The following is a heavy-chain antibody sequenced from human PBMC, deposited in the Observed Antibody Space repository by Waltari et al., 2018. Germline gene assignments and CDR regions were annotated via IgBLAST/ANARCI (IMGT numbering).Heavy chain of an antibody. CDR3: ARVLGAAAALRNWFDP. CDR2: IKQDGSEK. CDR1: GFTFSSYW. J-gene: IGHJ5*02. V-gene: IGHV3-7*01. D-gene: IGHD6-13*01. Sequence: EVQLVESGGGLVQPGGSLRLSCAASGFTFSSYWMSWVRQAPGKGLGWVANIKQDGSEKYYVDSVKGRFTIARDNAKNSLYLQMNSLRAEDTAVYYCARVLGAAAALRNWFDPWGQGTLVTVSS.